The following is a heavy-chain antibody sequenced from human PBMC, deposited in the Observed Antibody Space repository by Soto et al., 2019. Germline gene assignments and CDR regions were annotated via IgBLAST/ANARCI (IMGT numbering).Heavy chain of an antibody. CDR1: GGAKSSKA. V-gene: IGHV1-69*01. CDR3: ARDRGLGYYYDSSGYLFDY. D-gene: IGHD3-22*01. CDR2: IIPIFGTA. Sequence: WKDVGGAKSSKASGWLQQEKKQGLEWMGGIIPIFGTANYAQKFQGRVTITADESTSTAYMELSSLRSEDTAVYYCARDRGLGYYYDSSGYLFDYWGQGTLVTVSS. J-gene: IGHJ4*02.